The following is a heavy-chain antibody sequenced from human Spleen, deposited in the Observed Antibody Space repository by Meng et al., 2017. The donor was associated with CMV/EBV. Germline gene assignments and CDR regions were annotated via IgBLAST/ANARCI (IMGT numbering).Heavy chain of an antibody. CDR3: ARDAFRWGYPEDGPDV. J-gene: IGHJ6*02. CDR2: IRDDASND. D-gene: IGHD2-15*01. CDR1: GLTFSNYG. V-gene: IGHV3-30*02. Sequence: GGSLRLSCTASGLTFSNYGMHWVRQAPGKGLEWVAFIRDDASNDYYAESVKGRFTISRQSTKNTLYLEMHSVRPEDTAVYYCARDAFRWGYPEDGPDVWGQGTTVTVSS.